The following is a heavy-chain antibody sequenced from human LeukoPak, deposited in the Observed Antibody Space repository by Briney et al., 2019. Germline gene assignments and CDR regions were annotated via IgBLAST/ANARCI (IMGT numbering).Heavy chain of an antibody. Sequence: GGSLRLSCVTSGFTFSAYSMNWVRQAPGKGLEWVSSISSSSSYIYYADSVKGRFTISRDNAKNSLYLQMNSLRAEDTAVYYCAREGVGATPEPFFDYWGQGTLVTVSS. CDR1: GFTFSAYS. J-gene: IGHJ4*02. CDR3: AREGVGATPEPFFDY. D-gene: IGHD1-26*01. V-gene: IGHV3-21*01. CDR2: ISSSSSYI.